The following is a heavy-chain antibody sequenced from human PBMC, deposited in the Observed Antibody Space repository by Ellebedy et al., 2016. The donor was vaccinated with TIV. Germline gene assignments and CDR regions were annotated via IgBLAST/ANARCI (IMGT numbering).Heavy chain of an antibody. J-gene: IGHJ4*02. CDR1: GYTFSNYG. V-gene: IGHV1-69*10. CDR3: ANVMLSDTGYPRAYFDY. Sequence: AASVKVSCKASGYTFSNYGITWVRQAPGQGLEWMGGIIPILDTVSYAQRFQGRVTIIADKSTTTVYMELSSLRSEDTAVYYCANVMLSDTGYPRAYFDYWGQGTLVIVSS. D-gene: IGHD3-9*01. CDR2: IIPILDTV.